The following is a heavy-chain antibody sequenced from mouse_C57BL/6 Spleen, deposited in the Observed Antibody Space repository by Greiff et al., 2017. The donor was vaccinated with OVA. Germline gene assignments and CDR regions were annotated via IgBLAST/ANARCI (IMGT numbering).Heavy chain of an antibody. V-gene: IGHV1-69*01. CDR3: ARNYDGYLWFAY. J-gene: IGHJ3*01. D-gene: IGHD2-3*01. CDR2: IDPSDSYT. CDR1: GYTFTSYW. Sequence: QVQLQQPGAELVMPGASVKLSCKASGYTFTSYWMHWVKQRPGQGLEWIGEIDPSDSYTNYNQKFKGKSTLTVDKSSSTAYMQLSSLTSEDSAVYYGARNYDGYLWFAYWGQGTLVTVSA.